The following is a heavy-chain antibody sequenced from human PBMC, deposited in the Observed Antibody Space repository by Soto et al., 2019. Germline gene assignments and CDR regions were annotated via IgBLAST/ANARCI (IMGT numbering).Heavy chain of an antibody. CDR3: ARGEQWLVRWVY. CDR2: IRYDGSEK. D-gene: IGHD6-19*01. CDR1: GFTFSSYW. J-gene: IGHJ4*02. Sequence: EVQLVESGGNLVQPGGSLRLSCAASGFTFSSYWMSWVRQAPGKGLEWVANIRYDGSEKYYVDSVKGRFTISRDNAKNAVYLQMNSLRDEDTAVYYCARGEQWLVRWVYWGQGTLVTVSS. V-gene: IGHV3-7*04.